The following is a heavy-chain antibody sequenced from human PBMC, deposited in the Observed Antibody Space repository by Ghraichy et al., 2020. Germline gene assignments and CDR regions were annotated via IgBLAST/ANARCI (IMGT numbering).Heavy chain of an antibody. CDR1: GYSISSGYY. D-gene: IGHD4-23*01. CDR3: AREDYGGSSLFYYYGLDV. J-gene: IGHJ6*02. V-gene: IGHV4-38-2*02. Sequence: SETLSLTCTVSGYSISSGYYWSWVRQSPGKGLEWIGTIYHSGSTYSSPSLKSRVTISVDTSKNQFSLRLSSVTAADTAICYCAREDYGGSSLFYYYGLDVWGQGTTVTVSS. CDR2: IYHSGST.